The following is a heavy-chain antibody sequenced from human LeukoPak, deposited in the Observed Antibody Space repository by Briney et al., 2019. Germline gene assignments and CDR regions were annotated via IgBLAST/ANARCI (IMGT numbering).Heavy chain of an antibody. V-gene: IGHV1-18*04. CDR1: GYTFTSYG. CDR2: ISAYNGNT. CDR3: ARDRPRWGSGSYNGEI. J-gene: IGHJ4*02. D-gene: IGHD3-10*01. Sequence: VASVKVSCKASGYTFTSYGISWLRQAPGQGLEWMGWISAYNGNTNYAQKLQGRVTMTTDTSTSTAYMELRSLRSDATAVYYCARDRPRWGSGSYNGEIWGQGTLVTVSS.